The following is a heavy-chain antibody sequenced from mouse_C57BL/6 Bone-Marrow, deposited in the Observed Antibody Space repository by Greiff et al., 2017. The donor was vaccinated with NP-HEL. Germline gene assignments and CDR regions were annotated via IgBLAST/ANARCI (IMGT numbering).Heavy chain of an antibody. CDR3: TGEYGPFAY. CDR1: GFTFSNYW. CDR2: IRLKSDNYAT. J-gene: IGHJ3*01. D-gene: IGHD2-10*02. V-gene: IGHV6-3*01. Sequence: EVKLVESGGGLVQPGGSMKLSCVASGFTFSNYWMNWVRQSPEKGLEWVAQIRLKSDNYATHYAESVKGRFTISRDDSKSSVYLQMNNLRAEDTGSYYCTGEYGPFAYWGQGTLVTVSA.